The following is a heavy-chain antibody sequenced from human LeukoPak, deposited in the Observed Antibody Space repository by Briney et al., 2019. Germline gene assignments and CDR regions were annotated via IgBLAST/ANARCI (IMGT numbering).Heavy chain of an antibody. V-gene: IGHV4-59*01. CDR1: GGSISSYY. J-gene: IGHJ3*02. D-gene: IGHD2-21*02. CDR2: IYYSGST. Sequence: SGTLPLTCTVSGGSISSYYWSWIRQPPGKGLKWIGYIYYSGSTNYNPSLKSRVTISVDTSKNQFSLKLSSVTAADTAVYYCARIVVMTAGAFDIWGQGTMVTVSS. CDR3: ARIVVMTAGAFDI.